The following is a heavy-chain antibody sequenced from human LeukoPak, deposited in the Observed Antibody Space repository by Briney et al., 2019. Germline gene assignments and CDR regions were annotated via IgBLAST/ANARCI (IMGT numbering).Heavy chain of an antibody. V-gene: IGHV1-69*05. D-gene: IGHD2-2*01. CDR2: IIPIFGTA. CDR1: GGTFSSYA. CDR3: ASQRVVVVPAATNAFDI. Sequence: SVKVSCKASGGTFSSYAISWVRQAPGQGLEWMGRIIPIFGTANYAQKFQGRVTITTDESTSTAYMELSSLRSEDTAVYYCASQRVVVVPAATNAFDIWGQGTMVTVFS. J-gene: IGHJ3*02.